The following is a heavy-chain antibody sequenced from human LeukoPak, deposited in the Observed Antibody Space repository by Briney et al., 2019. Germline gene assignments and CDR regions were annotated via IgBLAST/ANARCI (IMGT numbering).Heavy chain of an antibody. J-gene: IGHJ6*02. CDR1: GFTFGDYA. D-gene: IGHD6-13*01. CDR2: IRSKSYGETT. Sequence: PGGSLRLSCTASGFTFGDYAMNWVRQAPGKGLEWVGLIRSKSYGETTEYAASVRGRFTISRDDSRSVAYLQMNSLRAEDTAVYNCFGYISKSNYGMDVWGLGTTVTVSS. CDR3: FGYISKSNYGMDV. V-gene: IGHV3-49*04.